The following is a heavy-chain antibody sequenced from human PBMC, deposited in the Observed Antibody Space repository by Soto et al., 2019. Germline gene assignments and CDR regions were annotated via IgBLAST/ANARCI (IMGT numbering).Heavy chain of an antibody. V-gene: IGHV3-73*01. D-gene: IGHD6-6*01. CDR1: GFTFSGSA. J-gene: IGHJ6*02. CDR3: TRHPQSIGHYYYYGMDV. CDR2: IRSKANSYAT. Sequence: VGSLRLSCAASGFTFSGSAMHWVRQASGKGLEWVGRIRSKANSYATAYAASVKGRFTISRDDSKNTAYLQMNSLKTEDTAVYYCTRHPQSIGHYYYYGMDVWGQGTTVTVS.